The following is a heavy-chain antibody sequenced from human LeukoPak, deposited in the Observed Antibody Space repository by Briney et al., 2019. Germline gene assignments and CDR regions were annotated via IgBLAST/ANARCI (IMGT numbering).Heavy chain of an antibody. J-gene: IGHJ4*02. CDR3: ARSLTAAAGNLGY. CDR2: ISSSSSYV. CDR1: GFTFSSYS. D-gene: IGHD6-13*01. Sequence: GGSLRLPCAASGFTFSSYSMNWVRQAPGKGLAWVSSISSSSSYVNYADSVRGRFTISRDNAKNSLYLQMNSLRAEDTAVYYCARSLTAAAGNLGYWGQGTLITVSP. V-gene: IGHV3-21*01.